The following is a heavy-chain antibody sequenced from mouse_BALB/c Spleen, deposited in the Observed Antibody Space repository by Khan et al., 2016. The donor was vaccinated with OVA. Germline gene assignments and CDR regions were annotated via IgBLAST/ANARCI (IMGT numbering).Heavy chain of an antibody. Sequence: EVELVESGGGLVKPGGSLKLSCAPSGFAFSSYDMSWVRQTPEKRLEWVATISGTDIYTYYQDSVKGRFTISRDNARNTLYLQMSSLRSEDTALYYCSRPSYYGNPWFTYWGQGTLVTVSA. CDR2: ISGTDIYT. V-gene: IGHV5-9*02. CDR1: GFAFSSYD. J-gene: IGHJ3*01. D-gene: IGHD2-10*01. CDR3: SRPSYYGNPWFTY.